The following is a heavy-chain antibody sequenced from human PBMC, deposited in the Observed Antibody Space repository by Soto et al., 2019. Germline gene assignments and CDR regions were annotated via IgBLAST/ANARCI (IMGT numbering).Heavy chain of an antibody. J-gene: IGHJ4*02. Sequence: ASLKVYCKASGYTFTRDGISWLRQTPGQGLEWMGWISAYNGNTNYAQKLQGRVTMTTDTSTSTAYMELRSLRSDDTAVYYCARAIAIIGVATSQYDYWGQGTLVIVSS. V-gene: IGHV1-18*01. CDR1: GYTFTRDG. CDR3: ARAIAIIGVATSQYDY. CDR2: ISAYNGNT. D-gene: IGHD3-3*01.